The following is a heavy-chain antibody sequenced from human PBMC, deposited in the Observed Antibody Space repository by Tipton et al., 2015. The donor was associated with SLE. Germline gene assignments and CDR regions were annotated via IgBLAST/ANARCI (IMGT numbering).Heavy chain of an antibody. V-gene: IGHV3-30-3*01. CDR2: ISYDGSNK. CDR3: AKDRGGYCSSTSCSLYSY. J-gene: IGHJ4*02. CDR1: GFTFSSYA. D-gene: IGHD2-2*01. Sequence: SLRLSCAASGFTFSSYAMHWVRQAPGKGLEWVAVISYDGSNKYYADSVKGRFTISRGNSKNTLYLQMNSLRAEDTAVYYCAKDRGGYCSSTSCSLYSYWGQGTLVTVSS.